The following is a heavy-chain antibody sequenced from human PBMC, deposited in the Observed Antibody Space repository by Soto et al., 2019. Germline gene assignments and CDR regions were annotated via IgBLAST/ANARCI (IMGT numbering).Heavy chain of an antibody. CDR2: IIPIFGTA. D-gene: IGHD3-3*01. V-gene: IGHV1-69*01. Sequence: QVQLVQSGAEVQKPGSSVKVSCKASGGTFSSYAISWVRQAPGQGLEWMGGIIPIFGTANYAQKFQGRVTITADESTSTAYMELSSLRSEDTAVYYCARVGRTYYDFWSGYYGMDVWGQGTTVTVSS. J-gene: IGHJ6*02. CDR1: GGTFSSYA. CDR3: ARVGRTYYDFWSGYYGMDV.